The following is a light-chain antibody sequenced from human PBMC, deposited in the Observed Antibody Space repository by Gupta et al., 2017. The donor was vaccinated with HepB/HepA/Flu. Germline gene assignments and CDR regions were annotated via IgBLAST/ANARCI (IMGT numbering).Light chain of an antibody. Sequence: DIQLTQSPSFLSASIGDRVTITCRASQGISSYLAWYQQKPGKAPRLLIYAASTLQNGVPPRFSGIGSGTAFTLTITTLQPEDFATYYCQQLSNFPFAFGHGTILDIK. V-gene: IGKV1-9*01. CDR1: QGISSY. CDR2: AAS. J-gene: IGKJ3*01. CDR3: QQLSNFPFA.